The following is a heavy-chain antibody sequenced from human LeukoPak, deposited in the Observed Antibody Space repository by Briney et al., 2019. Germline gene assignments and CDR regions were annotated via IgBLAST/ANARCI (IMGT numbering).Heavy chain of an antibody. CDR2: ISYDGNNK. D-gene: IGHD6-19*01. CDR3: ARGLLRRGLAVAGGLGY. CDR1: GFTFSSYV. Sequence: GGSLRLSCAASGFTFSSYVLHWVRQAPGKGLEWVASISYDGNNKFYADSVKGRFTFSRDNSKNTLYLQMNSLKAEDTAVYYCARGLLRRGLAVAGGLGYWGQGTLVTVSS. J-gene: IGHJ4*02. V-gene: IGHV3-30*04.